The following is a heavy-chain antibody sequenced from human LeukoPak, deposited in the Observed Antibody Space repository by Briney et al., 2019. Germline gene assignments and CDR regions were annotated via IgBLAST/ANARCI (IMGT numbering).Heavy chain of an antibody. J-gene: IGHJ6*03. CDR3: ARTGYCSGASCFYYYSYYMDV. V-gene: IGHV3-23*01. Sequence: GGSLRLSCAASGFTFNSYAMHWVRQAPGKGLEWVSAISGSGGTTYYADSVKGRFTISRDNAKNSLYLQMNSLRAEDTAVYCCARTGYCSGASCFYYYSYYMDVWGKGTTVTVSS. CDR2: ISGSGGTT. D-gene: IGHD2-15*01. CDR1: GFTFNSYA.